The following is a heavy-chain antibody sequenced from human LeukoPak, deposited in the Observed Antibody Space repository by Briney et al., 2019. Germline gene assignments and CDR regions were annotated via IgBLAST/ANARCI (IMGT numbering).Heavy chain of an antibody. CDR2: IYYSGST. Sequence: SQTLYLTCTVSGGSISSGGYYWSWIRQHPGKGLEWIGSIYYSGSTNYSPSLQGRVTISLDTSRNQFSLKLSSVTAADTAVYYCASGDNDPLFDYWGQGTLVTVSS. CDR1: GGSISSGGYY. D-gene: IGHD1-1*01. V-gene: IGHV4-31*03. CDR3: ASGDNDPLFDY. J-gene: IGHJ4*02.